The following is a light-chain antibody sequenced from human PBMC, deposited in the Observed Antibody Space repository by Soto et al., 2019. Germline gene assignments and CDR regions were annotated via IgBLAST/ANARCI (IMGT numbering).Light chain of an antibody. V-gene: IGKV3-20*01. CDR1: QSVSRSY. J-gene: IGKJ1*01. CDR3: HHYET. Sequence: IGLTQSPCALCLSPGDRATLSCRASQSVSRSYLGWYQQKPGQAPRLLMYGASIRAAGVPDRFSGSGSGTEFTLTISRLEPEDFTVYYCHHYETFGQGTKVDI. CDR2: GAS.